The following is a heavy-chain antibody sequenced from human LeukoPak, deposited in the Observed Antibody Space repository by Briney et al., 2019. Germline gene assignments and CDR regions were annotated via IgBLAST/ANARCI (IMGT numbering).Heavy chain of an antibody. CDR2: IHPSGGHT. Sequence: ASVKVSFQASGYTFTNYYMYWVRQAPGKGLEWVGRIHPSGGHTTYAQRFQGRVSMTRDTSTSTVYMEVNSLRSEDTAVYYCATRTGTFCYFDLWGRGTQVIVSS. J-gene: IGHJ2*01. D-gene: IGHD7-27*01. CDR3: ATRTGTFCYFDL. CDR1: GYTFTNYY. V-gene: IGHV1-46*01.